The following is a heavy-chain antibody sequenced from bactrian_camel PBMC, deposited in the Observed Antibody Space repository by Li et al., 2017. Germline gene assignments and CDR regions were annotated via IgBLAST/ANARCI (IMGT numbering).Heavy chain of an antibody. D-gene: IGHD8*01. V-gene: IGHV3S40*01. Sequence: VQLVESGGGSVQAGGSLTLSCAASTYGYSEEFMGWFRQAPGKAREGVAAIYGGITTYYDDSVKGRFTISQDNAKNTLYLQMNNLKPEDTAMYYCAAAASGGNWRLCSLFENIYDVWGQGTQVTVS. CDR1: TYGYSEEF. J-gene: IGHJ4*01. CDR3: AAAASGGNWRLCSLFENIYDV. CDR2: IYGGITT.